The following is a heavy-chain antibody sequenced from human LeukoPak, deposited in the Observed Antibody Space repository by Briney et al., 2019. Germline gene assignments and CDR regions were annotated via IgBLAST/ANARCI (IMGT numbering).Heavy chain of an antibody. CDR2: IFHSGSA. D-gene: IGHD6-19*01. V-gene: IGHV4-38-2*02. CDR1: GYSISTAYY. Sequence: PSETLSLTCSVSGYSISTAYYWGWIRQPPGKGLEWIGSIFHSGSAYYSPALKGRVTMSVDTSKNQFSLKLSSVTATDTAVYYCARVMGIAMPGDNYNWFDPWGQGILVTVSS. CDR3: ARVMGIAMPGDNYNWFDP. J-gene: IGHJ5*02.